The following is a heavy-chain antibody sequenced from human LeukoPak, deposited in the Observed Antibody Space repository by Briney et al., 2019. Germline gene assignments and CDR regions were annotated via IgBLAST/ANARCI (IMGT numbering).Heavy chain of an antibody. J-gene: IGHJ4*02. V-gene: IGHV3-7*01. Sequence: GGSLRLSCAASGFTFSTYWMSWVRRSPGKGLEWVANIKLDGSEKYYVDSVKGRFTISRDNAKDSLYLQMNSLRAEDTAVYYCARYSSSRYYFDYWGQGTLVTVSS. CDR3: ARYSSSRYYFDY. CDR2: IKLDGSEK. D-gene: IGHD6-13*01. CDR1: GFTFSTYW.